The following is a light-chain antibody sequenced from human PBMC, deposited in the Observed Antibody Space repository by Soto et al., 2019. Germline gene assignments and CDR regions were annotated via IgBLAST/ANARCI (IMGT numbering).Light chain of an antibody. CDR3: QQHGISHIT. J-gene: IGKJ5*01. V-gene: IGKV3-20*01. Sequence: EIVLTQSPGTLSLSPGERATLSCRASQSVPSSYLVWYQQKAGQAPRLLIYGISSRATGLPDRFSGSGSGTDFTLTISRLEPEDFAVYYCQQHGISHITFGQGTRLEIK. CDR1: QSVPSSY. CDR2: GIS.